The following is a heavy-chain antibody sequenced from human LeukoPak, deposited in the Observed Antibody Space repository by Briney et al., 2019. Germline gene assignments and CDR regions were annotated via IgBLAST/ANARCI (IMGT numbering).Heavy chain of an antibody. J-gene: IGHJ6*02. CDR3: ARGIFGVVTLYYGMDV. CDR1: GFTFSSYA. D-gene: IGHD3-3*01. CDR2: ISYDGSNK. Sequence: GGSLRLSCAASGFTFSSYAMHWVRQAPGKGLEWVAVISYDGSNKYYADSVKGRFTISRDNSKNTLYLQMNSLRAEDTAVYYCARGIFGVVTLYYGMDVWGQGTTVTVSS. V-gene: IGHV3-30*14.